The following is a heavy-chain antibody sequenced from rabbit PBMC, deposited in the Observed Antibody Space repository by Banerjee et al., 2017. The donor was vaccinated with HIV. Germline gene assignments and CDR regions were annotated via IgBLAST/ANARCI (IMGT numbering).Heavy chain of an antibody. CDR2: IYTGSSGSN. Sequence: QSLEESGGDLVKPGASLTLTCKASGFDFSSNSMCWVRQAPGKGLEWIACIYTGSSGSNYYASWAKGRFTISKTSSTTVDLKMTSLTAADTATYFCARTYDIYVSGFSVFDPWGPGTLVTVS. CDR1: GFDFSSNS. CDR3: ARTYDIYVSGFSVFDP. D-gene: IGHD1-1*01. V-gene: IGHV1S40*01. J-gene: IGHJ2*01.